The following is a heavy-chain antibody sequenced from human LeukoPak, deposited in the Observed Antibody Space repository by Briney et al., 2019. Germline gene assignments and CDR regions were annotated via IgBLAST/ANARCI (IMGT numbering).Heavy chain of an antibody. CDR3: ARASSVASNWFDP. D-gene: IGHD5/OR15-5a*01. V-gene: IGHV3-74*01. CDR1: GFNFSSYW. J-gene: IGHJ5*02. Sequence: GGSLRLYCVASGFNFSSYWMHWVRQAPGKGLVWVSRFNGDWSSTTSADSVKGRFTSSRGNAKNTLYLQMNRLRAEDTAVYHCARASSVASNWFDPWGQGTLVTVSS. CDR2: FNGDWSST.